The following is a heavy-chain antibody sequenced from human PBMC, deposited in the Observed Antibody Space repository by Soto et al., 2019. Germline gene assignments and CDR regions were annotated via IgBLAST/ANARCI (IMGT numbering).Heavy chain of an antibody. CDR1: GYTFTSYG. CDR2: ISAYNGNT. Sequence: GSSVKVSCKAPGYTFTSYGVSWVRQAPGQVLECMVWISAYNGNTDYXXKLQGRVXXTTDTSTSTAXVELSXRRSDDTAVYYCARGDILTGYWGQGTLVTVSS. J-gene: IGHJ4*02. CDR3: ARGDILTGY. V-gene: IGHV1-18*01. D-gene: IGHD3-9*01.